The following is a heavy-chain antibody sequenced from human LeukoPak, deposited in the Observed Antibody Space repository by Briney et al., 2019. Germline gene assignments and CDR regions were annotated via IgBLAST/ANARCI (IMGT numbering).Heavy chain of an antibody. Sequence: GGSLRLSCAASGFTFSSYSMNWVRQAPGKGLEWVSVIYSGGSTYYADSVKGRFTISRDNSKNTLYLQMNSLRAEDTAVYYCARGDRYNWNYFDYWGQGTLVTVSS. CDR2: IYSGGST. CDR1: GFTFSSYS. J-gene: IGHJ4*02. D-gene: IGHD1-20*01. V-gene: IGHV3-53*01. CDR3: ARGDRYNWNYFDY.